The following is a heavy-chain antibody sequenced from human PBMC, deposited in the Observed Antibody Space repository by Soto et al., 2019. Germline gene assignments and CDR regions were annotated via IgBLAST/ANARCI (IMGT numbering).Heavy chain of an antibody. CDR1: GGSFSGYY. D-gene: IGHD2-15*01. J-gene: IGHJ5*02. CDR2: INHSGST. CDR3: ARGLIVVVVAATRWFDP. Sequence: SETLSLTCAVYGGSFSGYYWSWIRQPPGKGLEWIGEINHSGSTNYNPSLKSRVTISVDTSRNQFSLKLSSVTAADTAVYYCARGLIVVVVAATRWFDPWGQGTLVTVSS. V-gene: IGHV4-34*01.